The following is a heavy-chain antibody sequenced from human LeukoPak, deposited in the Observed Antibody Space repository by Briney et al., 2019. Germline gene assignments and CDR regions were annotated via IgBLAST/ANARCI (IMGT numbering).Heavy chain of an antibody. CDR1: GFTFSSYA. J-gene: IGHJ3*02. V-gene: IGHV3-64D*06. CDR2: ISSNGGST. Sequence: GGSLRLSCSASGFTFSSYAMHWVRQAPGKGLEYVSAISSNGGSTYYADSVKGRFTISRDNSKNTLYLQMSSLRAEDTAVYYCVKAPIYDRATGAFGIWGQGTIVTVSS. CDR3: VKAPIYDRATGAFGI. D-gene: IGHD3-9*01.